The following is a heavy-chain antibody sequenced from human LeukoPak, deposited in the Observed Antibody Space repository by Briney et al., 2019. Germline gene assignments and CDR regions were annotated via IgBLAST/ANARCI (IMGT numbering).Heavy chain of an antibody. CDR3: AKGGSGYFLDL. CDR1: GFIFNYFG. J-gene: IGHJ5*02. CDR2: ISNDGGGT. V-gene: IGHV3-23*01. Sequence: GGSLRLSCAASGFIFNYFGLIWVRQAPGKGLEWVSAISNDGGGTTYADFVKGRFTISRDNSKNTLFLQMNSLRAEDTALYYCAKGGSGYFLDLWGQGTLVTVSS. D-gene: IGHD3-22*01.